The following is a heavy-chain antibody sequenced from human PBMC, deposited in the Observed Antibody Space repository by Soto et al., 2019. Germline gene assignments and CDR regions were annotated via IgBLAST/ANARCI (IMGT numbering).Heavy chain of an antibody. V-gene: IGHV2-26*01. D-gene: IGHD6-19*01. J-gene: IGHJ2*01. CDR3: ARRWRHSSGWFDL. CDR2: IFSNDEK. Sequence: QVTLKESGPVLVKPTETLTLTCTVSGFSLSNARMGVSWIRQPPGKALEWLAHIFSNDEKSYSTSLKSRLTTSKDTAKSQLVRTTTNMAPVDTATYYCARRWRHSSGWFDLWGRGTPVTVSS. CDR1: GFSLSNARMG.